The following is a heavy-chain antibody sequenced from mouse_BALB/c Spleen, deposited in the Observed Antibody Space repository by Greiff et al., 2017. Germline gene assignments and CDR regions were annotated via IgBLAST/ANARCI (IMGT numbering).Heavy chain of an antibody. J-gene: IGHJ2*01. Sequence: VQLQQSGAELVRPGASVKLSCKASGYTFTSYWINWVKQRPGQGLEWIGNIYPSDSYTNYNQKFKDKATLTVDKSSSTAYMQLSSPTSEDSAVYYCTRREDGYFDYWGQGTTLTVSS. V-gene: IGHV1-69*02. CDR1: GYTFTSYW. CDR3: TRREDGYFDY. CDR2: IYPSDSYT.